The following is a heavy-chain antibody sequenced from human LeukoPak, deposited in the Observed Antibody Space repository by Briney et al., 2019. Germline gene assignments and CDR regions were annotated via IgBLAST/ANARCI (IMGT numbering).Heavy chain of an antibody. CDR1: GFSLSTSGVG. CDR3: AHIERRYDFWSGYYDLSWFDT. D-gene: IGHD3-3*01. CDR2: IYWNDDK. Sequence: SGPTLVKPTQTRTLTCTFSGFSLSTSGVGVGWIRQPPGKSLEWLALIYWNDDKRYSPSLKSRLTITKDTSKNQVVLTMTNMDPVDTATYYCAHIERRYDFWSGYYDLSWFDTWGQGTLVTVSS. J-gene: IGHJ5*02. V-gene: IGHV2-5*01.